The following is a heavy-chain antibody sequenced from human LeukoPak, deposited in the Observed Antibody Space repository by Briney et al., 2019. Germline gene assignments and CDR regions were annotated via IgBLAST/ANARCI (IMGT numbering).Heavy chain of an antibody. CDR3: AKDLGYSYGYSLFDY. J-gene: IGHJ4*02. CDR2: ISGSGTST. V-gene: IGHV3-23*01. CDR1: GLIFSSYA. D-gene: IGHD5-18*01. Sequence: GGSLRLSCAASGLIFSSYAMSWVRQAPGKGLEWVSAISGSGTSTYYSDSVKGRFTISRDNSQNTLYLQMNSLRAEDTAIYYCAKDLGYSYGYSLFDYWGQGTLVTVSS.